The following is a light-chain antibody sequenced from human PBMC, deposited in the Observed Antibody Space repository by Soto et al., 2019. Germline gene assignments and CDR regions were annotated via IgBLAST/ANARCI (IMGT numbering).Light chain of an antibody. J-gene: IGKJ2*01. V-gene: IGKV3-15*01. Sequence: EIVMTQSPATLSVSPGERATLSCRASQSVSSNLAWYQQKPGQPPRLLIYGASTRATGIPDRFSGSGSGTEFTLTISSLQSEDFAVYSCQQYNSWPPMYTFGQGTKLEIK. CDR2: GAS. CDR1: QSVSSN. CDR3: QQYNSWPPMYT.